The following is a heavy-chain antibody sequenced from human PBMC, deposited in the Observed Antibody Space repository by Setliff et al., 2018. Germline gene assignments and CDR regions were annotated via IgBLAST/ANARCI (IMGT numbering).Heavy chain of an antibody. J-gene: IGHJ6*03. D-gene: IGHD5-18*01. CDR2: INTGNDNT. Sequence: ASVKVSCKASGYTFTSYYMHWVRQAPGQRLEWMGWINTGNDNTKYSQKFQGRVTITRDTSASTAYMELSSLRSEDTAVYYCARDKLWLMGYYYYYYMDVWGKGTTVTVSS. V-gene: IGHV1-3*04. CDR1: GYTFTSYY. CDR3: ARDKLWLMGYYYYYYMDV.